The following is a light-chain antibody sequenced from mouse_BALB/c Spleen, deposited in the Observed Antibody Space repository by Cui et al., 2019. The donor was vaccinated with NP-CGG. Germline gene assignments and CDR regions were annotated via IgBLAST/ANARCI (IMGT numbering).Light chain of an antibody. J-gene: IGLJ1*01. Sequence: QAVVTQESALTTSPGETVTLNCRSSTGAVTTSNHANWVQEKPDHLFTGLIGGTNNRAPGVPARFSGSLIGDKAALTITGAQTEDEAIYFCALWYSNHWVFGGGTKLTVL. CDR3: ALWYSNHWV. V-gene: IGLV1*01. CDR1: TGAVTTSNH. CDR2: GTN.